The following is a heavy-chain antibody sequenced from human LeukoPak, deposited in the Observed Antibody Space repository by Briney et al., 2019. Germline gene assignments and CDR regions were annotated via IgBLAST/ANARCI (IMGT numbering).Heavy chain of an antibody. CDR3: ARIDDFARDYFDY. V-gene: IGHV3-21*04. J-gene: IGHJ4*02. CDR2: IGSSSSYI. CDR1: GFTFSSYS. D-gene: IGHD3/OR15-3a*01. Sequence: GGSLRLSCAASGFTFSSYSMNWVRQAPGKGLEWVSSIGSSSSYIYYADSVKGRFTISRDNAKNSLYLQMNNLRAEDTAVYYCARIDDFARDYFDYWGQGTLVTVSS.